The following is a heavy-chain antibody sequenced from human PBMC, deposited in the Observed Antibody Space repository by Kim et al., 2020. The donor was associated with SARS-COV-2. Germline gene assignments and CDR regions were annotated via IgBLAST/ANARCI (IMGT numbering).Heavy chain of an antibody. D-gene: IGHD3-10*01. Sequence: SVKVSCKASGGTFSSYAISWVRQAPGQGLEWMGGIIPIFGTANYAQKFQGRVTITADESTSTAYMELSSLRSEDTAVYYCARGGGYYGSGSYQNWFDPWGQGTLVTVSS. J-gene: IGHJ5*02. CDR2: IIPIFGTA. V-gene: IGHV1-69*13. CDR3: ARGGGYYGSGSYQNWFDP. CDR1: GGTFSSYA.